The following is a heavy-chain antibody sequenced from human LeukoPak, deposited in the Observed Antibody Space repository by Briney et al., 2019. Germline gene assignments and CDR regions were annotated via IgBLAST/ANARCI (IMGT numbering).Heavy chain of an antibody. V-gene: IGHV3-21*01. CDR1: GFSFSSYN. CDR3: ARDRVPYSSGPTSFDY. Sequence: GGSLRLSCAVSGFSFSSYNMHWVRQAPGKGLEWVSFISSSSSYIYYTDSVKGRFTISRDSAQNSLFLQMNSLRAEDTAVYYCARDRVPYSSGPTSFDYWGQGILVTVSS. CDR2: ISSSSSYI. D-gene: IGHD6-19*01. J-gene: IGHJ4*02.